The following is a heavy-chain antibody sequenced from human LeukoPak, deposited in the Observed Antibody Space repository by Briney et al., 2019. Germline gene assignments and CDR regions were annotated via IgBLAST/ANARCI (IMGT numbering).Heavy chain of an antibody. CDR3: ARVWELGFDGFDI. D-gene: IGHD3-16*01. V-gene: IGHV1-2*02. Sequence: ASVKVSCKASGYTFTGYYMHWVRQAPGQGLEWMGWINPNSGGTNYAQKFQGRGTMTRDTSISTAYMELRSLRSDDTAVYYCARVWELGFDGFDIWGQGTMVAVSS. CDR2: INPNSGGT. J-gene: IGHJ3*02. CDR1: GYTFTGYY.